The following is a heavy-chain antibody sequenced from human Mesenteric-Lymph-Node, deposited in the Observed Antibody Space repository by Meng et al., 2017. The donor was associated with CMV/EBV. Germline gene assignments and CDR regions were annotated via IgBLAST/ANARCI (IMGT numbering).Heavy chain of an antibody. CDR2: ISYDGSNK. J-gene: IGHJ3*02. V-gene: IGHV3-30-3*01. Sequence: GGSLRLSCAASGFTFSSYAMHWVRQAPGKGLEWVAVISYDGSNKYYADSVKGRFTISRDNSKNTLYLQMNSLRAEDTAVYYCARAARNYAYDAFDIWGQGTMVTVSS. CDR3: ARAARNYAYDAFDI. CDR1: GFTFSSYA. D-gene: IGHD4-11*01.